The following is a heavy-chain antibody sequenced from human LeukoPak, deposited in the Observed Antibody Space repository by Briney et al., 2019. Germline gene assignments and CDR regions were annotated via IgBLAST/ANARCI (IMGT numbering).Heavy chain of an antibody. Sequence: PGGFLRLSCAASGFTFSNFAMNWVRQAPGKGLEWVSVISNGGVTTYYADSVKGRFSISRDNSKNTLFLQMSGLRAEDTAIYYCATAPRITAAPDYWGQGTLVTVSS. J-gene: IGHJ4*02. D-gene: IGHD6-13*01. V-gene: IGHV3-23*01. CDR2: ISNGGVTT. CDR3: ATAPRITAAPDY. CDR1: GFTFSNFA.